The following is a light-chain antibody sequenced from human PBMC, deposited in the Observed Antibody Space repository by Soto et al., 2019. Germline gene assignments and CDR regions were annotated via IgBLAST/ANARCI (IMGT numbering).Light chain of an antibody. CDR1: SDDIGANNY. Sequence: QAVLTQPASVSGSPGQSITISCTGTSDDIGANNYVSWYQHHPDKAPKILIYEAANRPSGISHRFSGSKSGNTASLTISGLQAEDEADYFCTSYTSASTLVFGGGTKLTVL. CDR2: EAA. V-gene: IGLV2-14*01. J-gene: IGLJ2*01. CDR3: TSYTSASTLV.